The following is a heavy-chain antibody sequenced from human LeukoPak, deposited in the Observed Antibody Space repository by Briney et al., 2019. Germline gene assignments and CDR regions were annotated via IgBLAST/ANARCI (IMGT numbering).Heavy chain of an antibody. Sequence: ASVKVSCKASGGTFSSYAISWVRQAPRQGLEWMGGIIPIFGTANYAQKFQGRVTITADKSTSTAYMELSSLRSEDTAVYYCARAKGSSSGGNFDYWGQGTLVTVSS. V-gene: IGHV1-69*06. D-gene: IGHD6-6*01. CDR2: IIPIFGTA. CDR3: ARAKGSSSGGNFDY. J-gene: IGHJ4*02. CDR1: GGTFSSYA.